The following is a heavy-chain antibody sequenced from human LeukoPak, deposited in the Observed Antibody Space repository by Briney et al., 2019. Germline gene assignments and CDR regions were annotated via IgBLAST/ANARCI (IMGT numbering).Heavy chain of an antibody. V-gene: IGHV3-7*03. CDR3: AKDLMVIIVSGALDI. CDR1: GGSISTDKW. J-gene: IGHJ3*02. Sequence: ETLSLTCVVSGGSISTDKWWSWVRQSPGKGLEWVANIKQDGSEKYYVDSVKGRFTISRDNSKNTLNLQMNSLRAEDTAVYYCAKDLMVIIVSGALDIWGQGTMVTASS. CDR2: IKQDGSEK. D-gene: IGHD3-3*01.